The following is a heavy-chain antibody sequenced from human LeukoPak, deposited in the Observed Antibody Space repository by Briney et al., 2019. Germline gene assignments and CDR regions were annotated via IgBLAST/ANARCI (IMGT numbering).Heavy chain of an antibody. CDR3: ARGRSSDDY. V-gene: IGHV3-11*06. Sequence: GGSLRLSCAASGFTFSDYYMSWIRQAPGKGLEWVSYISSSSSYTNKADSVKGRFPISRDNAKNSLYLQMNSLRAEDTAVYYCARGRSSDDYWGQGTLVTVSS. CDR1: GFTFSDYY. CDR2: ISSSSSYT. D-gene: IGHD6-13*01. J-gene: IGHJ4*02.